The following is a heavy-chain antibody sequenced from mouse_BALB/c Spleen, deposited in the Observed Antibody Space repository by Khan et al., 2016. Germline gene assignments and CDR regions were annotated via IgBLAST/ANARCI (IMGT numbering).Heavy chain of an antibody. J-gene: IGHJ2*01. CDR2: IRSGGGST. CDR3: ARHLSTTATYFDY. D-gene: IGHD1-2*01. V-gene: IGHV5-12-1*01. Sequence: EVELVESGGGLVKPGGSLKLSCAASGFAFSSYDMSWVRQTPEKRLEWVAYIRSGGGSTYYPDTVKGRFTISRDNAKNTLYLQMSSLKSEDTAMYYCARHLSTTATYFDYGGQGTTLTVSS. CDR1: GFAFSSYD.